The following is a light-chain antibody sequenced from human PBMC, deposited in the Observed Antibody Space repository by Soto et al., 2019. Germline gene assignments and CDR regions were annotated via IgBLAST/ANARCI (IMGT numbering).Light chain of an antibody. Sequence: QSALTQPPSASGTPGQRVTISCSGSSSNVGSNPVNWYQQLPGTAPKILIYTNNQRPSGVPDRFSGSKSGTSASLAISGLQSEDEADYYCAAWDDSLIALYVFGTGTKVTVL. J-gene: IGLJ1*01. CDR1: SSNVGSNP. CDR2: TNN. V-gene: IGLV1-44*01. CDR3: AAWDDSLIALYV.